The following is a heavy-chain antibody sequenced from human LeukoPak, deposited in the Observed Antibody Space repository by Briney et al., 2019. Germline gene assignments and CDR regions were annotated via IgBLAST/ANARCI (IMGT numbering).Heavy chain of an antibody. CDR3: ASDLVYCSGGSCWGRWFDP. Sequence: GASVKVSCKASGYTFTSYGISWVRQAPGQGLEWMGWISAYNGNSNYAQKFQGRVTMTTDTSTSTGYMELRSLRSEDTAVYYCASDLVYCSGGSCWGRWFDPWGQGTLVTVSS. D-gene: IGHD2-15*01. V-gene: IGHV1-18*01. J-gene: IGHJ5*02. CDR2: ISAYNGNS. CDR1: GYTFTSYG.